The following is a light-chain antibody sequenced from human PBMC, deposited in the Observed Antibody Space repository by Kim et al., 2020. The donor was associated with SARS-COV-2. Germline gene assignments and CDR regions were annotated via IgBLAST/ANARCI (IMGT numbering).Light chain of an antibody. Sequence: QSVLTQPPSVSAAPGQRVTISCTGSSSNIGAGYDVHWYQHLPGTAPKLLIYGNNNRPSGVPDRFSGSKSGTSASLAITGLQAEDEADYHCQSYDNSLSGNYVFGSGTQLTVL. CDR2: GNN. CDR1: SSNIGAGYD. V-gene: IGLV1-40*01. CDR3: QSYDNSLSGNYV. J-gene: IGLJ1*01.